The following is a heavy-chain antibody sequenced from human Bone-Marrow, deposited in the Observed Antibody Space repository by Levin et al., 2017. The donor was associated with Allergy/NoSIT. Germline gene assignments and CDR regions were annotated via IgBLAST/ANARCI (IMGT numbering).Heavy chain of an antibody. Sequence: SETLSLTCGVYGGSFSDYYWSWIRQPPGKGLEWIGEINHSGSTNYNPSLTSPATISVDTSKNQVSLKLNSVAAADTAVYYCARGFWSGYYTWGLDYWGQGTLVTVSS. V-gene: IGHV4-34*01. CDR1: GGSFSDYY. D-gene: IGHD3-3*01. CDR2: INHSGST. CDR3: ARGFWSGYYTWGLDY. J-gene: IGHJ4*02.